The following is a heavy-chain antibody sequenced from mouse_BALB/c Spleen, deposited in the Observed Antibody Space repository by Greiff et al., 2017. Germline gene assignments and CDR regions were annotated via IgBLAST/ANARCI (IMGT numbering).Heavy chain of an antibody. V-gene: IGHV5-4*02. J-gene: IGHJ2*01. CDR3: ARDYYGSSYGFDY. D-gene: IGHD1-1*01. CDR1: GFTFSDYY. Sequence: EVKVVESGGGLVKPGGSLKLSCAASGFTFSDYYMYWVRQTPEKRLEWVATISDGGSYTYYPDSVKGRFTISRDNAKNNLYLQMSSLKSEDTAMYYCARDYYGSSYGFDYWGQGTTLTVSS. CDR2: ISDGGSYT.